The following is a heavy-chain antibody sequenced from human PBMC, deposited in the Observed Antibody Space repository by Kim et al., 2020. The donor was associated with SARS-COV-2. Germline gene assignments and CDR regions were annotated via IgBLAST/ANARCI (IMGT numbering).Heavy chain of an antibody. Sequence: ASVKVSCKASGYTFSNYGISWVRQAPGQGLEWMGWINPYNGNTNYAQNLQGRVTMSVDTSTSTAYMEMRSLRSDDTAVFYCARFPDYWGQGTLVTVSS. CDR3: ARFPDY. CDR1: GYTFSNYG. CDR2: INPYNGNT. J-gene: IGHJ4*02. V-gene: IGHV1-18*04.